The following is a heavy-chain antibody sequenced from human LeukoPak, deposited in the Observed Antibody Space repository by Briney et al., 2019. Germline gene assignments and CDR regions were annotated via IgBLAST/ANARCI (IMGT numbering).Heavy chain of an antibody. CDR1: GFSFSPYG. J-gene: IGHJ4*02. V-gene: IGHV3-7*01. Sequence: GGSLRLSCAASGFSFSPYGMSWVRQGPGKGLDWLASINPDGSGTSYVDSVKGRFTISRDNAQNSLYLQMNSLSAEDTAVYYCARLFGGVTTFDYWGQGTLVTVSS. CDR3: ARLFGGVTTFDY. CDR2: INPDGSGT. D-gene: IGHD4-17*01.